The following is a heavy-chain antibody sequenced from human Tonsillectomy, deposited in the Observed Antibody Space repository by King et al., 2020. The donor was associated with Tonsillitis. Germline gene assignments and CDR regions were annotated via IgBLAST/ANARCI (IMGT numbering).Heavy chain of an antibody. D-gene: IGHD3-22*01. J-gene: IGHJ4*02. CDR3: ARRATYYYDSSGYYSFDY. CDR2: INHSGST. V-gene: IGHV4-34*01. CDR1: GGSFSGYY. Sequence: VQLQQWGAGLLKPSETLSLTCAVSGGSFSGYYWSWIRQPPGKGLEWIGEINHSGSTNYNPSLKSRVTISVDTSKNQFSLKLSSVTAADTAVYYCARRATYYYDSSGYYSFDYWGQGTLVTVSS.